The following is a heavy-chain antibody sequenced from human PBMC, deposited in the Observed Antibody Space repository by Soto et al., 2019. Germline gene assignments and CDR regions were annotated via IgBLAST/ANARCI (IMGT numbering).Heavy chain of an antibody. CDR2: IYWDDDK. CDR1: GFSLSTSGVG. J-gene: IGHJ4*02. D-gene: IGHD2-2*01. V-gene: IGHV2-5*02. Sequence: SGPTLVNPTQTLTLTCTFSGFSLSTSGVGVGWIRQPPGKALEWLALIYWDDDKRYSTSLKSRLTITKDTSKNQVVLTMTNMDPTDTATYYCARTLGSSTLDYWGQGTLVTVSS. CDR3: ARTLGSSTLDY.